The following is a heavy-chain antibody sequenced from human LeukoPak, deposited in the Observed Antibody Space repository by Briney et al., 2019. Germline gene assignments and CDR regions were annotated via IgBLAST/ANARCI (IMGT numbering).Heavy chain of an antibody. V-gene: IGHV3-21*04. CDR3: AKGGGWLYYFDY. Sequence: PGGSLRLSCAASGFTFSSYSMNWVRQAPGKGLEWVSSISSSSSYIYYADSVKGRFTISRDSAKNSLYLQMKSLRAEDTAVYYCAKGGGWLYYFDYWGQGTLVTVSS. CDR1: GFTFSSYS. D-gene: IGHD6-19*01. J-gene: IGHJ4*02. CDR2: ISSSSSYI.